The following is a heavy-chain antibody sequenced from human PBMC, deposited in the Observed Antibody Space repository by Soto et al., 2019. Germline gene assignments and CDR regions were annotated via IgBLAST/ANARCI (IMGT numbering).Heavy chain of an antibody. J-gene: IGHJ6*02. D-gene: IGHD6-13*01. CDR3: ARIPLPTIAAAGDTLPRYYYGMDV. Sequence: SGPSLVNPTQNPPLTSPLSGFLLSTSGMCVSWVPQPPGKALEWLAPIDWDDDKYYSTSLKTRLTISKDTSKNQVVLTMTNMDPVDTATYYCARIPLPTIAAAGDTLPRYYYGMDVWGQGTTVTVS. CDR2: IDWDDDK. CDR1: GFLLSTSGMC. V-gene: IGHV2-70*20.